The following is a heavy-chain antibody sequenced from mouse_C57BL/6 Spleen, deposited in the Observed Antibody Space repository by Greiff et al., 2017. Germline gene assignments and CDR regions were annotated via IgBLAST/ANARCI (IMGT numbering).Heavy chain of an antibody. CDR2: INPSSGYT. CDR3: ARDGSYGYFDV. CDR1: GYTFTSYT. V-gene: IGHV1-4*01. J-gene: IGHJ1*03. Sequence: VQLQQSGAELARPGASVKMSCKASGYTFTSYTMHWVKQRPGQGLEWIGYINPSSGYTKYNQKFKDKATLTADKSSSTAYMQLSSLTSEDSAVYYCARDGSYGYFDVWGTGTTVTVSS.